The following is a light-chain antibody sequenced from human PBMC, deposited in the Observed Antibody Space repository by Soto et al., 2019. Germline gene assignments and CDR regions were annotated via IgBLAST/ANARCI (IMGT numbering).Light chain of an antibody. CDR1: QSISSW. CDR2: KAS. V-gene: IGKV1-5*03. Sequence: DIQMTQSPSTLAASVGDRVTITCRASQSISSWLAWYQQKPCKAPKLLIYKASSLESGVPSRFSGSGSGTEFTLTISALQPDDFATYYCQQYNSYPLTFGGGTKVVIK. J-gene: IGKJ4*01. CDR3: QQYNSYPLT.